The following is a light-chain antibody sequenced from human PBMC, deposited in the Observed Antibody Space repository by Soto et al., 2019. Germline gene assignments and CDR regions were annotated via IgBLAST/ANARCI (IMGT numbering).Light chain of an antibody. CDR3: QQYYSTPRT. CDR2: WAS. CDR1: RSVLYKSNNKNH. Sequence: DIVMTQSPDSLAVSLGERATMNCKCSRSVLYKSNNKNHLAWYQQKPGQPPQLIIYWASTRESGVPERFSGSGSGTDFTLTISSLQAEDVAVYYCQQYYSTPRTFGQGTKVDIK. V-gene: IGKV4-1*01. J-gene: IGKJ1*01.